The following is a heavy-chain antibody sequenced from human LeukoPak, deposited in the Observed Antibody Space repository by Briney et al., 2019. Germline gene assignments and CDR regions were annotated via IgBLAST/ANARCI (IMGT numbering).Heavy chain of an antibody. D-gene: IGHD3-16*01. CDR1: GFTFSSYA. V-gene: IGHV3-30-3*01. Sequence: PGRSLRLSCAASGFTFSSYAMHWVRQAPGKGLEWVAVISYDGSNKYYADSVKGRFTISRDNSKNTLYLQMNSLRAEDTAVYYCARARPYDYVWGSYSYWGQGTPVTVSS. J-gene: IGHJ4*02. CDR3: ARARPYDYVWGSYSY. CDR2: ISYDGSNK.